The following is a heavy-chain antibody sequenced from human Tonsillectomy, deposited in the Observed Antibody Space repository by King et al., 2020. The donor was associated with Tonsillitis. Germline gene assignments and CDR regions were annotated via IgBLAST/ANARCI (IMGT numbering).Heavy chain of an antibody. Sequence: LQLQESGPGLVKPSETLSLTCTVSGGSISSSSYYWGWIRQPPGKGLEWIGSIYYSGSTYYNPSLKSRVTISVDTSKNQFSLKLSSVTAADTAVYYCGGYDKEVVVAAIGWYFDLWGRGTLVTVSS. CDR2: IYYSGST. J-gene: IGHJ2*01. CDR3: GGYDKEVVVAAIGWYFDL. D-gene: IGHD2-15*01. V-gene: IGHV4-39*01. CDR1: GGSISSSSYY.